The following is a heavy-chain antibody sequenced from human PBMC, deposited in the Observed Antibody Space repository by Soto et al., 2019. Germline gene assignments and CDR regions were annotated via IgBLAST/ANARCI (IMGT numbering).Heavy chain of an antibody. Sequence: GGSLRLSCAASGFTFSSYAMIWVRQAPGKGLEWVSVISGDSGRTHYVDSVKGRSSISRDNSKNTVFLQMNSLRAEDTAVYYCAKTLREKSYEIGDSWGQGTLVTVSS. D-gene: IGHD3-16*01. V-gene: IGHV3-23*01. J-gene: IGHJ4*02. CDR2: ISGDSGRT. CDR3: AKTLREKSYEIGDS. CDR1: GFTFSSYA.